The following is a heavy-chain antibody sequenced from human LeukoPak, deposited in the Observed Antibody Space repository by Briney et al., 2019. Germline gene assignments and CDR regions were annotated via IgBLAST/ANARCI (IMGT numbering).Heavy chain of an antibody. V-gene: IGHV3-23*01. Sequence: PGGSLRLSCAASGFTFSSYAMSWVRQAPGKGLEWVSAISGSGGSTYYADSVKGWFTISRDNSKNTLYLQMNSLRAEDMAVYYCAKDVTVVVITIDYWGQGTLVTVSS. CDR2: ISGSGGST. J-gene: IGHJ4*02. D-gene: IGHD3-22*01. CDR1: GFTFSSYA. CDR3: AKDVTVVVITIDY.